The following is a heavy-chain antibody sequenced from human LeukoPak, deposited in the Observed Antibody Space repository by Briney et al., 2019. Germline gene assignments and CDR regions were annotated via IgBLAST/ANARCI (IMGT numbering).Heavy chain of an antibody. CDR2: INHSGST. CDR3: ASIRRWLPYFDY. J-gene: IGHJ4*02. D-gene: IGHD5-24*01. Sequence: SETLSLTCTVSGGSISDYYWSWIRQPPGKGLEWIGEINHSGSTNYNPSLKSRVTISVDTSKNQFSLKLSSVTAADTAVYYCASIRRWLPYFDYWGQGTLVTVSS. V-gene: IGHV4-34*01. CDR1: GGSISDYY.